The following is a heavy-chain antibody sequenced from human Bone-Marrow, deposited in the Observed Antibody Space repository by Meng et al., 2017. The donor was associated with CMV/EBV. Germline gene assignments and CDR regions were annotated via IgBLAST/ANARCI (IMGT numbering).Heavy chain of an antibody. CDR3: ASKGRRNYYYYGMDV. CDR1: GFTFSNYA. Sequence: GESLKISCAASGFTFSNYAMNWVRQAPGKGLEWVSYISSSGSTIYYADSVKGRFTISRDNAKNSLYLQMNSLRAEDTAVYYCASKGRRNYYYYGMDVWGQGTTVTVSS. V-gene: IGHV3-48*03. J-gene: IGHJ6*02. CDR2: ISSSGSTI.